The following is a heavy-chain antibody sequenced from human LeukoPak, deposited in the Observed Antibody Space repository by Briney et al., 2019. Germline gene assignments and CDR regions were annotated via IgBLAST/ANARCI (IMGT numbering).Heavy chain of an antibody. Sequence: PSETLPLTCAVCGGSITGYYWSWIRQTPGRGLEWVGEIHYTGATSYNPSLKSRATISTDTSKNQFSLRLSSVTAADTAVYYCARGNILTGYCFDFWGQGALVTVSS. CDR2: IHYTGAT. CDR3: ARGNILTGYCFDF. J-gene: IGHJ4*02. V-gene: IGHV4-34*01. CDR1: GGSITGYY. D-gene: IGHD3-9*01.